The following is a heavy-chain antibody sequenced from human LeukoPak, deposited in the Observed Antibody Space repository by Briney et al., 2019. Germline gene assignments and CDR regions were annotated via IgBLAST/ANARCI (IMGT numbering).Heavy chain of an antibody. J-gene: IGHJ4*02. V-gene: IGHV3-33*06. CDR1: GFTFSHYA. Sequence: GGSLRLSYAASGFTFSHYAMHWVRQAPGKGLEWVAVIWYDGSNKYHADSVKGRFTISRDNSKDTLYLEMNSLRAEDTAVYFCAKPPLFGGPQYSEYSFDYWGQGTLVTVSS. CDR3: AKPPLFGGPQYSEYSFDY. D-gene: IGHD3-16*01. CDR2: IWYDGSNK.